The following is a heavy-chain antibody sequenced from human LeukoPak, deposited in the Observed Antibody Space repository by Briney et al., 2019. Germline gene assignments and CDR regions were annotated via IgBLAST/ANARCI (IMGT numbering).Heavy chain of an antibody. CDR3: ARGRMGCSGWYDDY. CDR1: GGSISSYY. J-gene: IGHJ4*02. CDR2: IYYSGSP. Sequence: KPSETLSLTCTVSGGSISSYYWSWIRQPPGKGLEWIGYIYYSGSPNYNPSLKSRVIISVDTSNNQFSLNLSSVTAADTAVYYCARGRMGCSGWYDDYWGQGTLVTVSS. D-gene: IGHD6-19*01. V-gene: IGHV4-59*01.